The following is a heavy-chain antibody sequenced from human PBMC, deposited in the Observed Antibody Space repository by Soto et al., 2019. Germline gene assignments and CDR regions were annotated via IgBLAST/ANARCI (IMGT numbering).Heavy chain of an antibody. CDR1: GGSISDYY. CDR3: AREGNYDSSGYYFFQTFNI. CDR2: IHYSGST. J-gene: IGHJ2*01. V-gene: IGHV4-59*01. Sequence: SETLSLTCFVSGGSISDYYWTWIRQSPGKGLEWIGNIHYSGSTYYNPSLKSRLTISVDTSKNQFSLRLSSVTAADTAVYYCAREGNYDSSGYYFFQTFNIWGRGTLVTVSS. D-gene: IGHD3-22*01.